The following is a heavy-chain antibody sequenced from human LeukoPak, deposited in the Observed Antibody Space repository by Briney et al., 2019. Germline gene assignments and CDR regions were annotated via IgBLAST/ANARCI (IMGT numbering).Heavy chain of an antibody. Sequence: PSETLCLTCTVSGGSISSYYWSWIRQPPGKGLEWIGYIYYSGSTNYNPSLKSRVTISVDTSKNQFSLKLSSVTAADTAVYYCARHSGSYLPYFDYWGQGTLVTVSS. CDR3: ARHSGSYLPYFDY. CDR2: IYYSGST. CDR1: GGSISSYY. D-gene: IGHD1-26*01. V-gene: IGHV4-59*08. J-gene: IGHJ4*02.